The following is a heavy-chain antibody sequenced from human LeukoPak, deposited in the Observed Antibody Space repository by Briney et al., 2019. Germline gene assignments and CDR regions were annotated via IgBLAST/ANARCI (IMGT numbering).Heavy chain of an antibody. J-gene: IGHJ5*02. CDR2: ISRDGNNI. D-gene: IGHD5-18*01. Sequence: EGSLRLSCAGSGFTFRSYWRHWARQAPGKGLEWISRISRDGNNIDYADSVKGRFTISRDNVKNTLFLQMNSLRAEDTAVYYCARDFYTYGSAWFDPWGQGTLVTVSA. V-gene: IGHV3-74*01. CDR3: ARDFYTYGSAWFDP. CDR1: GFTFRSYW.